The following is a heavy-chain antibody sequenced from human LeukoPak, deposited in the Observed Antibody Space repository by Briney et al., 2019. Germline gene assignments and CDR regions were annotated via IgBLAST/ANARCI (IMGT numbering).Heavy chain of an antibody. V-gene: IGHV3-48*03. CDR3: AREPYSSSWYLWFDP. J-gene: IGHJ5*02. CDR2: ISSSGSTI. CDR1: GFTFSSYK. D-gene: IGHD6-13*01. Sequence: GGSLRLSCAASGFTFSSYKMNWVRQAPGKGLEWVSYISSSGSTIYYADSVKGRFTISRDNAKNSLYLQMNSLRAEDTAVYYCAREPYSSSWYLWFDPWGQGTLVTVSS.